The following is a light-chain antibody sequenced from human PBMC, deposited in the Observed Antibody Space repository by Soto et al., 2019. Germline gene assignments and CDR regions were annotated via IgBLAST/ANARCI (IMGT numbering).Light chain of an antibody. J-gene: IGKJ5*01. CDR3: QQTYSTLSIT. CDR1: ESIARH. CDR2: AAS. V-gene: IGKV1-39*01. Sequence: DIQMTQSPSSLSASVGDGVTITCRASESIARHLNWYQQKPGKAPKLLIYAASSLQNGVPSRFRGGGSGTDFTLTISNLQPEDFATYYCQQTYSTLSITFGQGTRLEI.